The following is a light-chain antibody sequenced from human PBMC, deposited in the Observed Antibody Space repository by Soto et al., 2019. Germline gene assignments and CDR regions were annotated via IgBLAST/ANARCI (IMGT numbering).Light chain of an antibody. CDR3: HNYYTAPLT. Sequence: MKMKQSPSSRSACVRARAAAACRASQGINNYLAWYQQKPGKVPQLLVYAASTLQSGVPSRFSGSGSGTDFTLTISSLQPEDVATYYCHNYYTAPLTFGGGTKVDIK. CDR2: AAS. V-gene: IGKV1-27*01. J-gene: IGKJ4*01. CDR1: QGINNY.